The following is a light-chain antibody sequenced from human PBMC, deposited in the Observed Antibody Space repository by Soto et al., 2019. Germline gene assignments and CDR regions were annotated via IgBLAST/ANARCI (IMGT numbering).Light chain of an antibody. CDR1: SSDVGGYNY. CDR3: SSYTSSSTPLSV. V-gene: IGLV2-14*01. CDR2: DVS. Sequence: QAVLTQPASVSGSPGQSITIPCPGTSSDVGGYNYVSWYQQHPGKAPKLMIYDVSNRPSGVSNRFSGSKSGNTASLTISGLQAEDEADYYCSSYTSSSTPLSVFGTGTKVTVL. J-gene: IGLJ1*01.